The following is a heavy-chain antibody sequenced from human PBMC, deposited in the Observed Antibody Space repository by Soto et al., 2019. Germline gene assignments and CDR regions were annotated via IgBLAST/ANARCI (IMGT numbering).Heavy chain of an antibody. CDR1: GFTFSSYG. V-gene: IGHV3-30*18. CDR3: AKTAVLLWFGELLSYGMDV. Sequence: QVQLVESGGGVVQPGRSLRLSCAASGFTFSSYGMHWVRQAPGKGLEWVAVISYDGSNKYYADSVKGRFTISRDNSKNTLYRQMNSLRAEDTAVYYCAKTAVLLWFGELLSYGMDVWGQGTTVTVSS. D-gene: IGHD3-10*01. J-gene: IGHJ6*02. CDR2: ISYDGSNK.